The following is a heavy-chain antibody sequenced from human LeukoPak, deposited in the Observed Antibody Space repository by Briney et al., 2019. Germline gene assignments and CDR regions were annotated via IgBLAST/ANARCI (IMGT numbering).Heavy chain of an antibody. D-gene: IGHD3-3*01. J-gene: IGHJ4*02. V-gene: IGHV4-39*01. Sequence: PSETLTLTCTVSGGSISNNNYYWAWIRQPPGKGLECIGSIYYSGSPYYNPSLKSRVTISVDTSKNQFSLRLSSVTAADTAVYYCATWRTAKSGFDDWGQGTLVTVSS. CDR1: GGSISNNNYY. CDR3: ATWRTAKSGFDD. CDR2: IYYSGSP.